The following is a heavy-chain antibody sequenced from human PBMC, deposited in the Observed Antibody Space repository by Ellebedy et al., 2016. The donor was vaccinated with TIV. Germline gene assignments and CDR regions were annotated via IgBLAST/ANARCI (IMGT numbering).Heavy chain of an antibody. J-gene: IGHJ3*01. CDR2: LWYDGSNE. V-gene: IGHV3-33*01. CDR1: SFTFNNHN. Sequence: GESLKISXAASSFTFNNHNMVWVRQSPGKGLEWVAILWYDGSNEKYADSVQGRFTISRDNSQNILLLDMNSLRVEDTGVYYCARLGGVRNWNADAFDLWGQGTMVTVSA. D-gene: IGHD1-20*01. CDR3: ARLGGVRNWNADAFDL.